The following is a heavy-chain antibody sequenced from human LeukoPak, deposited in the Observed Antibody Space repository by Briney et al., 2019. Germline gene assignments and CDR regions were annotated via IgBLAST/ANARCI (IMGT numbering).Heavy chain of an antibody. Sequence: ASVKVSCKTSGYTFSDYAMNWVRQAPGQGLEWMGIINPSGGSTSYAQKFQGRVTMTRDMSTSTVYMELSSLRSEDTAVYYCARDATSYYYDSSGYSNWGQGTLVTVSS. D-gene: IGHD3-22*01. CDR2: INPSGGST. CDR1: GYTFSDYA. J-gene: IGHJ4*02. CDR3: ARDATSYYYDSSGYSN. V-gene: IGHV1-46*01.